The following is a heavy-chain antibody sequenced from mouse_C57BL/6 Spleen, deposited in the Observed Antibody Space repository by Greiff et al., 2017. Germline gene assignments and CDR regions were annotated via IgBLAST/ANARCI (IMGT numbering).Heavy chain of an antibody. D-gene: IGHD1-1*01. V-gene: IGHV5-17*01. CDR2: ISSGSSTI. J-gene: IGHJ2*01. CDR3: ARGGTVVVFDY. CDR1: GFTFSDYG. Sequence: EVQVVESGGGLVKPGGSLKLSFAASGFTFSDYGMHWVRQAPEKGLEWVAYISSGSSTIYYADTVKGRFTISRDNAKNTLFLQMTSLRSEDTAMYYCARGGTVVVFDYWGQGTTLTVSS.